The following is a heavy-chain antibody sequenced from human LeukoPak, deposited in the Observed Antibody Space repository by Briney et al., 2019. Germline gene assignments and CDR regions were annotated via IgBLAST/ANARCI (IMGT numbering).Heavy chain of an antibody. J-gene: IGHJ5*01. CDR3: VRHDGRGGATMGAFDS. Sequence: SETLSLTCTVSAASFISSSHHWGWIRQSPGKGLEWIGTVYYGRTTYYNPSLDGRVTISLDTSANHFSLQLNSVTAADTAVYYCVRHDGRGGATMGAFDSWGLGSLVTVSS. D-gene: IGHD5-12*01. CDR1: AASFISSSHH. CDR2: VYYGRTT. V-gene: IGHV4-39*01.